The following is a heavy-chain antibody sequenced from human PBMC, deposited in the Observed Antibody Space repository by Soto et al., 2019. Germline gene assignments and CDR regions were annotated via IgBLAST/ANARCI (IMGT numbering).Heavy chain of an antibody. D-gene: IGHD1-26*01. J-gene: IGHJ5*02. V-gene: IGHV1-69*02. CDR1: GGTFSSYT. Sequence: QVQLVQSGAEVKKPGSSVKVSCKASGGTFSSYTISWVRQAPGQGLEWMGRIIPILGIANYAQKFQGRVTITADKSTSTAYMELSSLRSEDTAVYYCARGDTTSPYNWFDPWGQGTLVTVSS. CDR3: ARGDTTSPYNWFDP. CDR2: IIPILGIA.